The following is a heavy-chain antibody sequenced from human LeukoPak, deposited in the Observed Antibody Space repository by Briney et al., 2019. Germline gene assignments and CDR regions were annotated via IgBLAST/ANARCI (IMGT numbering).Heavy chain of an antibody. D-gene: IGHD4-17*01. Sequence: GESLKISCKGSGYHFTSDWIGWVRQMPGRGLEWIGLFYPGDSDTRYRPSLQGKVTISVHKSVTTAYLQWSSLRASDTAIYFCARLGDLYGDYTINDYWGQGTLVSVSS. CDR2: FYPGDSDT. J-gene: IGHJ4*02. V-gene: IGHV5-51*01. CDR1: GYHFTSDW. CDR3: ARLGDLYGDYTINDY.